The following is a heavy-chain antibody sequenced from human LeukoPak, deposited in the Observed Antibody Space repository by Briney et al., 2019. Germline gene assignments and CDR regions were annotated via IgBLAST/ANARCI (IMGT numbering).Heavy chain of an antibody. D-gene: IGHD3-3*01. CDR1: GFTFDDYA. V-gene: IGHV3-9*01. CDR2: ISWNGGSI. Sequence: GRSLRLSCAASGFTFDDYAMHWVRQAPGKGLEWVSGISWNGGSIGYADSVKGRFTISRDNAKNSLYLQMNSLRAEDTALYYCAKDTSYDFWSSTAFDIWGQGTMVTVSS. J-gene: IGHJ3*02. CDR3: AKDTSYDFWSSTAFDI.